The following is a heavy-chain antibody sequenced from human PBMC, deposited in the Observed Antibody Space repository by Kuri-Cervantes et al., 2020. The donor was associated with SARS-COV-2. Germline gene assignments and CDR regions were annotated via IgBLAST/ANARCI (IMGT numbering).Heavy chain of an antibody. CDR3: ARGWYPVGATILYYFDY. Sequence: SQTLSLTCAVYGGSFSGYYWSWIRQPPGKGLEWIGEINHSGSTKYNPSLKSRVTISVDTSKNQFSLKLSSVTAADTAVYYCARGWYPVGATILYYFDYWGQGTLVTGSS. J-gene: IGHJ4*02. V-gene: IGHV4-34*01. CDR1: GGSFSGYY. D-gene: IGHD1-26*01. CDR2: INHSGST.